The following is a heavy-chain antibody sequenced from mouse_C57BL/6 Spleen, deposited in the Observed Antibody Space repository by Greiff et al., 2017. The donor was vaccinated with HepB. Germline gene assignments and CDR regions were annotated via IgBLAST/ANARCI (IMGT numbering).Heavy chain of an antibody. CDR3: ARKGEVVDY. Sequence: VQLQQPGAELVRPGSSVKLSCKASGYTFTSYWMHWVKQRPIQGLEWIGNIDPSDSETHYNQKFKDKATLTGDKSSSTAYMQLSSRTSEDSAVYYCARKGEVVDYWGQGTTLTVSS. CDR2: IDPSDSET. V-gene: IGHV1-52*01. CDR1: GYTFTSYW. J-gene: IGHJ2*01.